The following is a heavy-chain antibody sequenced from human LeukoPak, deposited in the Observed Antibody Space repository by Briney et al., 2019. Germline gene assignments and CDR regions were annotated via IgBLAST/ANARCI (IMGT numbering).Heavy chain of an antibody. CDR1: GGSLSGYY. CDR2: INHSGST. D-gene: IGHD1-26*01. V-gene: IGHV4-34*01. J-gene: IGHJ4*02. Sequence: SETLSLTCAVYGGSLSGYYWSWIRQPPGKGLEWIGEINHSGSTNYNPSLKSRVTISVDTSKNQFSLKLSSVTAADTAVYYCARGQSGSYSSDYWGQGTLVTVSS. CDR3: ARGQSGSYSSDY.